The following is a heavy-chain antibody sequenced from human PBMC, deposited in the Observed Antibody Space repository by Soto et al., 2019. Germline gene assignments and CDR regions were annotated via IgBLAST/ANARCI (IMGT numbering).Heavy chain of an antibody. V-gene: IGHV4-59*12. CDR2: IYYSGST. CDR1: GGSISSYY. CDR3: AREEGAQPRYFDY. D-gene: IGHD3-16*01. J-gene: IGHJ4*02. Sequence: SETLSLTCTVSGGSISSYYWSWIRQPPGKGLEWIGYIYYSGSTNYNPSLKSRVTISVDTSKNQFSLKLSSVTAADTAVYYCAREEGAQPRYFDYGGQGTLV.